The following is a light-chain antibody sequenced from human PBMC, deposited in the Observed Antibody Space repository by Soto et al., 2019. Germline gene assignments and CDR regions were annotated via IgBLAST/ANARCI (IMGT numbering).Light chain of an antibody. CDR3: QQFGSSPIT. J-gene: IGKJ5*01. CDR2: GAS. Sequence: EIVLTQSPGTLSLSPGERATLSCRASQRVTSSSLAWHQQKPGQAPRLLIYGASSRATAIPDRFSGSGSGTDFTLTNSSLEPEDFAVYYCQQFGSSPITFGQGTRLEIK. V-gene: IGKV3-20*01. CDR1: QRVTSSS.